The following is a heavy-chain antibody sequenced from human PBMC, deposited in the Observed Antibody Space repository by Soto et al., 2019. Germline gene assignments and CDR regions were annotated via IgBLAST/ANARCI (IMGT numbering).Heavy chain of an antibody. D-gene: IGHD3-9*01. CDR1: DDSINSDKYY. CDR2: IYYRGNA. Sequence: QLQLQEAGPGLVKPSETLSLTCSVSDDSINSDKYYWGWIRQPPGKGLEWIGSIYYRGNANYNPSPQTRVTISLDKSRSQFSLKLTSVTAADSAVYFCARLEGLATISYYFDFWGPGALVTVSS. CDR3: ARLEGLATISYYFDF. J-gene: IGHJ4*02. V-gene: IGHV4-39*01.